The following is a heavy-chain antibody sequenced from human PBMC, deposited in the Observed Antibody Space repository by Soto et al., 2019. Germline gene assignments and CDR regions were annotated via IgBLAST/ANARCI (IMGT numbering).Heavy chain of an antibody. D-gene: IGHD2-2*01. CDR2: ISGSGGST. Sequence: PGGSLRLSCAASGFSFSSYAVSWVRQAPGKGLEWVSAISGSGGSTYYADSVKGRFTISRDNSKNTLYLQMNSLRAEDTAVYYCAKDQSPGSTTQNWGQGTLVTVSS. CDR3: AKDQSPGSTTQN. V-gene: IGHV3-23*01. CDR1: GFSFSSYA. J-gene: IGHJ4*02.